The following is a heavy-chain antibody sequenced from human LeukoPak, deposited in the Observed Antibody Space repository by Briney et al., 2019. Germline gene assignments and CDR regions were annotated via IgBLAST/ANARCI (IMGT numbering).Heavy chain of an antibody. Sequence: GGSLRPSCAASGFKFDNYAMHWVQQAPGKGLEWVSSISWNSDIIAYADSVKGRFTISRDNAKNSLYLQMNSLKAEDTALYYCAKDIGPLTYHYDTSGYSGAFDYWGQGTLVTVSS. CDR3: AKDIGPLTYHYDTSGYSGAFDY. D-gene: IGHD3-22*01. CDR1: GFKFDNYA. CDR2: ISWNSDII. V-gene: IGHV3-9*01. J-gene: IGHJ4*02.